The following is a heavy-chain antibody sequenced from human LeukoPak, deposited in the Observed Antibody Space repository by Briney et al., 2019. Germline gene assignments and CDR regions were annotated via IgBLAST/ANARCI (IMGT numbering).Heavy chain of an antibody. CDR3: AKDTPGYSSGWYDAFDI. J-gene: IGHJ3*02. CDR1: GFTFSSYA. Sequence: PGGSLRLSCAASGFTFSSYAMSWVRQAPGKGLEWVSAISGSGGRTYYADSVKGRFTISRDNSKNTLYLQMNSLRAEDTAVYYCAKDTPGYSSGWYDAFDIWGQGTMVTVSS. V-gene: IGHV3-23*01. D-gene: IGHD6-19*01. CDR2: ISGSGGRT.